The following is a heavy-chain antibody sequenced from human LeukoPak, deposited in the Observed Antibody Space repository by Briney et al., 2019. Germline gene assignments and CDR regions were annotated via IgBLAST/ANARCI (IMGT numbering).Heavy chain of an antibody. Sequence: PGGSPRLSCAASGFTFSSYEMNWVRQAPGKGLEWVSYISSSGSTIYYADSVKGRFTISRDNAKNSLYLQMNSLRAEDTAVYYCAPMECGGDCYQDDAFDIWGQGTMVTVSS. J-gene: IGHJ3*02. CDR1: GFTFSSYE. CDR2: ISSSGSTI. D-gene: IGHD2-21*02. V-gene: IGHV3-48*03. CDR3: APMECGGDCYQDDAFDI.